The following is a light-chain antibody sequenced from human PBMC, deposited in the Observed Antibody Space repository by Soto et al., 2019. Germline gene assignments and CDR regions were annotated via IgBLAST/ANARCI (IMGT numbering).Light chain of an antibody. V-gene: IGKV3-20*01. Sequence: EIVLTQSPDTLSLSPGERATLSCRASQSVSSSSLAWYQQKPGPAPRLLIYGASSRATGIPDRFSGSGSGTDFTITISRLEPEDFAVYYCQQYGGSPRTFGQGTKVEIK. CDR1: QSVSSSS. J-gene: IGKJ1*01. CDR2: GAS. CDR3: QQYGGSPRT.